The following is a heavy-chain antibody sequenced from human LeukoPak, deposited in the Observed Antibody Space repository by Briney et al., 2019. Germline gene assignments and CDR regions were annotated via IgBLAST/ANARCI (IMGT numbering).Heavy chain of an antibody. V-gene: IGHV3-48*02. J-gene: IGHJ4*02. CDR3: ARQRIRGGDSFFDY. Sequence: GGSLRLSCPASGFTLSSYSMNWVRQAPGKGLEWVSYISISSSTIYYADSVKGRFTISRDNAKNSLYLQMNSLRDEDTAVYYCARQRIRGGDSFFDYWGQGTLVTVSS. CDR2: ISISSSTI. CDR1: GFTLSSYS. D-gene: IGHD2-21*01.